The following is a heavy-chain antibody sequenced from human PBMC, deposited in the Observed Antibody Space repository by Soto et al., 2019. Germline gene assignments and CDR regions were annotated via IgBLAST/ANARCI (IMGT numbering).Heavy chain of an antibody. D-gene: IGHD6-25*01. Sequence: QVQVVLSGAEVKKPGASVRLSCKTSGYSFTSCALHWVRQAPGQGFEWMGWINTDSGTTKYSQKFQGRVTITRDASANTAYMELRSLSSEDTTISYCVRDRAADWYLDLWGRGTLVTVSS. V-gene: IGHV1-3*04. CDR1: GYSFTSCA. J-gene: IGHJ2*01. CDR2: INTDSGTT. CDR3: VRDRAADWYLDL.